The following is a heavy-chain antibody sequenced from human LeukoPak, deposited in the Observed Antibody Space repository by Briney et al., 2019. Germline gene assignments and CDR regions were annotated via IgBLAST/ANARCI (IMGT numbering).Heavy chain of an antibody. CDR1: GGSISSGGYY. D-gene: IGHD5-18*01. Sequence: SETLSLTCTVSGGSISSGGYYWSWIRQHPGKGLEWIGYIYYSGSTYYNPSLKSRVTISVDTSKNQFSLKLSSVTAADTAVYCCASLQLWPYFDYWGQGTLVTVSS. J-gene: IGHJ4*02. V-gene: IGHV4-31*03. CDR3: ASLQLWPYFDY. CDR2: IYYSGST.